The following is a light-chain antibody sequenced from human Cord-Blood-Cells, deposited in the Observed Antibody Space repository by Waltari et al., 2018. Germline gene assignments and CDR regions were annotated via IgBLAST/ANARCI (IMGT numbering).Light chain of an antibody. CDR2: SNN. CDR3: AAWDDSLNGVV. CDR1: SSNIGSNT. J-gene: IGLJ2*01. V-gene: IGLV1-44*01. Sequence: QSVLTQPASASGTPGQRVTIFGSGSSSNIGSNTVNWYQQLPGTAPKLLIYSNNQRPSGVPDRFSGSKSGTSASLAISGLQSEDEADYYCAAWDDSLNGVVFGGGTKLTVL.